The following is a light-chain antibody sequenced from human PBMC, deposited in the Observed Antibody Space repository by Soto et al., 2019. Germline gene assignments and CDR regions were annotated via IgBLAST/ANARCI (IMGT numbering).Light chain of an antibody. CDR1: QSLSSSF. CDR2: GAS. V-gene: IGKV3-20*01. Sequence: EVVLTQSPGTLSLSPGERATLSCRASQSLSSSFLAWYQQKPGQAPRLLLYGASNRATGIPDRFSGSWSGTDFTLTISRLEPEDFAVYFCLQYASPLYTFGQGTKLEIK. CDR3: LQYASPLYT. J-gene: IGKJ2*01.